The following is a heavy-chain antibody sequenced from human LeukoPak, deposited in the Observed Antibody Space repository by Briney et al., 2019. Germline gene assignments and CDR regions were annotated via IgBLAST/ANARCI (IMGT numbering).Heavy chain of an antibody. J-gene: IGHJ4*02. V-gene: IGHV4-59*12. Sequence: SETLSLTCTVSGGSISSYYWSWIRQPPGKGLEWIGYIYYSGSTNYNPSLKSRVTISVDTSKNQFSLKLSSVTAADTAVYYCARGLRRGGKTPIDYWGQGTLVTVSS. CDR2: IYYSGST. CDR1: GGSISSYY. D-gene: IGHD4-23*01. CDR3: ARGLRRGGKTPIDY.